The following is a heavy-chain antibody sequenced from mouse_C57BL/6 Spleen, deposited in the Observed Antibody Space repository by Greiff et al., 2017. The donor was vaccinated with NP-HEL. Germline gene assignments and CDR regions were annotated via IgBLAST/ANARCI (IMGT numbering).Heavy chain of an antibody. CDR1: GFSLTSYA. D-gene: IGHD1-1*01. CDR3: AREGTVVPFAY. V-gene: IGHV2-9-1*01. Sequence: VQLQESGPGLVAPSQSLSITCTVSGFSLTSYAISWVRQPPGKGLEWLGVICPGGGTNYNFALKSRLSISKDNSKSEVFLKMNSRQTDDTARYDCAREGTVVPFAYWGQGTLVTVSA. J-gene: IGHJ3*01. CDR2: ICPGGGT.